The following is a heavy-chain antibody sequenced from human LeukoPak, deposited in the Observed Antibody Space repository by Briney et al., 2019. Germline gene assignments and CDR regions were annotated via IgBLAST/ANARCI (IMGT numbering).Heavy chain of an antibody. CDR2: IYYSGRT. D-gene: IGHD6-13*01. Sequence: PSETLSLTCTVSGGSISSSSYYWGWLRQPPGKGLEWIGGIYYSGRTYYNPSLKSRVTISVDTSKNQFSLKLSSVTAADTAVYYCARGLSSSWYGGCYFDYWGQGTLATVSS. CDR3: ARGLSSSWYGGCYFDY. J-gene: IGHJ4*02. V-gene: IGHV4-39*07. CDR1: GGSISSSSYY.